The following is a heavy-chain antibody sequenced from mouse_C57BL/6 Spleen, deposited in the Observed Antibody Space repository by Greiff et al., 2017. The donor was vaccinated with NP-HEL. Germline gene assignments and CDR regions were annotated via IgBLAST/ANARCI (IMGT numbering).Heavy chain of an antibody. Sequence: VQLKQSGAELVRPGASVKLSCTASGFNIKDDYMHWVKQRPEQGLEWIGWIDPENGDTEYASKFQGKATITADTSSNTAYLQLSSLTSEDTAVYYCTTGGPYWYFDVWGTGTTVTVSS. CDR2: IDPENGDT. J-gene: IGHJ1*03. V-gene: IGHV14-4*01. CDR1: GFNIKDDY. CDR3: TTGGPYWYFDV.